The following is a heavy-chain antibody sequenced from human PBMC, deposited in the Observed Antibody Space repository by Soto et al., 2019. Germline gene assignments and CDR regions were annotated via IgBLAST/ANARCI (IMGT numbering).Heavy chain of an antibody. CDR3: WRILTPTSKSRSPDFGF. V-gene: IGHV1-18*04. J-gene: IGHJ4*02. CDR2: ISTYNGDT. CDR1: GYTFTSYA. Sequence: QVQLVQSGAEVKTPGASVKVSCKASGYTFTSYAISWVRQAPGQGLEWMGWISTYNGDTNYAQKLQGRVPMTTDTTTSKGYLELRSPGTDGTAGYYWWRILTPTSKSRSPDFGFGGQGTPVTGSS. D-gene: IGHD2-15*01.